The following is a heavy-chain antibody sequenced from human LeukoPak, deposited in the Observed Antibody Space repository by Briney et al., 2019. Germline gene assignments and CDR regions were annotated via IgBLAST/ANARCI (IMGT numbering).Heavy chain of an antibody. V-gene: IGHV3-23*01. J-gene: IGHJ4*02. Sequence: GGSLRLSCAASGFTFSNAWMNWVRQAPGKGLEWVSAIGGSGGSSYYADSVKGRVTISRDNSKNTLYLQMNSLRAEDTAVYYCARKAGYYYGSGDYWGQGTLVTVSS. CDR2: IGGSGGSS. D-gene: IGHD3-10*01. CDR1: GFTFSNAW. CDR3: ARKAGYYYGSGDY.